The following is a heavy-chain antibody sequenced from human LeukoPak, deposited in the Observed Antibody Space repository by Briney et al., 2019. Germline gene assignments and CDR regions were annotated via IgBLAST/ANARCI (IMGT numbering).Heavy chain of an antibody. V-gene: IGHV1-2*02. CDR2: INPNSGGT. CDR1: GYTFTVYD. D-gene: IGHD1/OR15-1a*01. Sequence: ASVKVSCKASGYTFTVYDMHWVRQAPGQGLEWMGWINPNSGGTNYAQKFQGRVTMTRDTSNNTSYMELSRLRSDDTAVYYCAREFRTTTWSFDAFDLWGQGTMVTVSS. CDR3: AREFRTTTWSFDAFDL. J-gene: IGHJ3*01.